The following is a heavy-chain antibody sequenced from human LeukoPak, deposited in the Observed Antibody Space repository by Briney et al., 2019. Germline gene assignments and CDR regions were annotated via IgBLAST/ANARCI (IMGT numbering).Heavy chain of an antibody. J-gene: IGHJ6*02. Sequence: GGSLRLSCAASEFTFSSYGMHWVRQAPGKGLEWVAVISYDGSNKYYADSVKGRFTISRDNSKNTLYLQMNSLRAEDTAVYYCAKDTGGHLYYYYYGMDVWGQGTTVTVSS. CDR1: EFTFSSYG. CDR2: ISYDGSNK. D-gene: IGHD3-10*01. V-gene: IGHV3-30*18. CDR3: AKDTGGHLYYYYYGMDV.